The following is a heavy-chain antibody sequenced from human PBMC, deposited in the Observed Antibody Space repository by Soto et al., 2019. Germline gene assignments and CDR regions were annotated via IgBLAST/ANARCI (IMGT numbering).Heavy chain of an antibody. J-gene: IGHJ4*02. V-gene: IGHV1-18*04. Sequence: QVQLVQTGAEVKKPGASVKVSCKTSGYTFTDYSMNWVRQAPGQRLEWMGWINTHNGHTQYSPRFDDRVTMTTDPSKSTAYMELRGLQSDDTAVYYCARTDTWAYWGQGTLVTVSS. CDR2: INTHNGHT. D-gene: IGHD1-26*01. CDR1: GYTFTDYS. CDR3: ARTDTWAY.